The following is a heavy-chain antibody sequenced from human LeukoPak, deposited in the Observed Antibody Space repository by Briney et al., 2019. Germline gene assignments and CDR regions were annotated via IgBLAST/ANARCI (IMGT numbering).Heavy chain of an antibody. V-gene: IGHV4-39*02. CDR1: GGSISSSGYY. D-gene: IGHD3-10*01. J-gene: IGHJ5*02. Sequence: SETLSLTCIVSGGSISSSGYYWGWIRQPPGKGLEWIGSIYYSGSTHYNPSLKSRVTISLDTSKNHFSLQLSPVTAADTAVYYCARRLQGFSGGFDPWGQGTLVTVSS. CDR3: ARRLQGFSGGFDP. CDR2: IYYSGST.